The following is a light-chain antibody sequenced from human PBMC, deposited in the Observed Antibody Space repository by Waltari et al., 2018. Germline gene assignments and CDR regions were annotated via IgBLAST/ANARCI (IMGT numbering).Light chain of an antibody. V-gene: IGLV2-23*02. CDR2: EVS. CDR3: CSYAGSGSSVV. J-gene: IGLJ2*01. CDR1: SSDVGNYNL. Sequence: QSALTQPASVSGSPGQSITISCTGTSSDVGNYNLVSWYQQHPGKAPKLIIYEVSQRPSGVSKRVSGSKSVTTSSLTISGLQAEDEADFYCCSYAGSGSSVVFGGGTKLTVL.